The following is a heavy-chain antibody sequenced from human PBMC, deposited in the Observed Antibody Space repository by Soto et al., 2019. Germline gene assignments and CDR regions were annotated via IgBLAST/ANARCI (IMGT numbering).Heavy chain of an antibody. D-gene: IGHD3-10*01. V-gene: IGHV1-3*04. CDR3: ASGWFGEFVYQFDY. CDR1: GYTFTGYA. J-gene: IGHJ4*02. CDR2: INTGNGNT. Sequence: ASVKVSCKASGYTFTGYAMYWVRQAPGHRLEWMGWINTGNGNTKYSQKFQGRVTITTDTSTSTAYMELRSLGSDDTAVYYCASGWFGEFVYQFDYWGQGTLVTVSS.